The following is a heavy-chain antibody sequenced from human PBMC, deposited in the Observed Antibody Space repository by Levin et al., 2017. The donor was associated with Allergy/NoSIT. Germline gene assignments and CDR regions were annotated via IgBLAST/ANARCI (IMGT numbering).Heavy chain of an antibody. Sequence: ETLSLTCAGSGFRISSYWLHWVRQVPGKWPVWVARIGTDGSDTSYADSVKGRFTISRDNARNRLYLQMNSLRAEDTAVYYCTRDPVNYGRVGYYFDYWGQGVLVTVSS. CDR1: GFRISSYW. CDR3: TRDPVNYGRVGYYFDY. J-gene: IGHJ4*02. V-gene: IGHV3-74*01. D-gene: IGHD3-10*01. CDR2: IGTDGSDT.